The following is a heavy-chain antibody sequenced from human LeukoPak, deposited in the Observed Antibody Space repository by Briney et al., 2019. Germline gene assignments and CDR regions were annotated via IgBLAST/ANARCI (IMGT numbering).Heavy chain of an antibody. V-gene: IGHV4-59*08. CDR1: GGSISSYY. Sequence: PSETLSLTCTVSGGSISSYYWSWIRQPPGKGLEWIGYIYYSGSTNYNPSLTSRVTISVDTSKNQFSLKLSSVTAADTAVYYCARQYYYDSSGYQNWFDPWGQGTLVTVSS. J-gene: IGHJ5*02. CDR3: ARQYYYDSSGYQNWFDP. CDR2: IYYSGST. D-gene: IGHD3-22*01.